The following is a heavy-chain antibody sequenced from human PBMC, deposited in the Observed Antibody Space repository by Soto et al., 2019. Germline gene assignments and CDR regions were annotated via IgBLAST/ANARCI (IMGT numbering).Heavy chain of an antibody. D-gene: IGHD2-15*01. J-gene: IGHJ4*02. Sequence: SETLSLTCTVSGGSISSGGYYWSWIRQHPGRGLEWIGYIYYSGSNYYNPSLKSLVTISVDTSKNQFSLRLSAVTAADTAVYYCARVPLGYCSGGSCSTDFDYWGQGTLVTVSS. V-gene: IGHV4-31*01. CDR1: GGSISSGGYY. CDR3: ARVPLGYCSGGSCSTDFDY. CDR2: IYYSGSN.